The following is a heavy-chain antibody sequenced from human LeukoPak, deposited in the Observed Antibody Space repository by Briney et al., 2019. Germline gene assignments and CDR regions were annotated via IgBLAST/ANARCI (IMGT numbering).Heavy chain of an antibody. J-gene: IGHJ3*02. V-gene: IGHV3-30*02. CDR3: VRDLAGPPQEAFDI. Sequence: PGGSLRLSCAASGFTFSSYGMHWVRQAPGKGLEWVAFIRYDGSNKYYADSVKGRFTISRDNSKNTLYLQMNSLRAEDTAVYYCVRDLAGPPQEAFDIWGQGTVVTVSS. CDR1: GFTFSSYG. CDR2: IRYDGSNK.